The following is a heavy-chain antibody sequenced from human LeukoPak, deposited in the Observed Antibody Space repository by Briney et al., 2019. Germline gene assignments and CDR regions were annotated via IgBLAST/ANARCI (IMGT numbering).Heavy chain of an antibody. CDR3: AREFPRTSGFDY. CDR1: GYTFTGYY. V-gene: IGHV1-2*02. CDR2: IYPDSGGT. J-gene: IGHJ4*02. D-gene: IGHD1-26*01. Sequence: GASVKVSCKASGYTFTGYYMHWVRQAPGQGLEWMGGIYPDSGGTGYAQNFQGRVTMTWDTSITTAYMELNRLTSDDTAVYYCAREFPRTSGFDYWGQGSLVTVSS.